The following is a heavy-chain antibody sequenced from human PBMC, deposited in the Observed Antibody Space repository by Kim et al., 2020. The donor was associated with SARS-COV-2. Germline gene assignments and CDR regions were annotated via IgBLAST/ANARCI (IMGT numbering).Heavy chain of an antibody. Sequence: GGSLRLSCAASGFSFSSYWMHWVRQAPGKELVWVSRINSDGSNIRYADSVKGRFTISTDNAKNTVYLQMNSLRAEDTAVYYCARGIVGAAGDYWGQGTLVTVSS. D-gene: IGHD1-26*01. J-gene: IGHJ4*02. CDR3: ARGIVGAAGDY. V-gene: IGHV3-74*01. CDR2: INSDGSNI. CDR1: GFSFSSYW.